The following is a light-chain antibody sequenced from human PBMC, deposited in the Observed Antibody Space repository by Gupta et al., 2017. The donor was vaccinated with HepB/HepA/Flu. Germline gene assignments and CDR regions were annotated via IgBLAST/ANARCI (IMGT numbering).Light chain of an antibody. CDR3: QQRSNWPLT. CDR2: DAS. J-gene: IGKJ4*01. V-gene: IGKV3-11*01. CDR1: QSVTSQ. Sequence: EIVLTQSPATLSLSPGERATLSCRASQSVTSQLDWYQQKPGQAPRLLIYDASNRAAGIPARFSGSGSGTDFTLTISSLEPEDFAVYYCQQRSNWPLTFGGGTKVEIK.